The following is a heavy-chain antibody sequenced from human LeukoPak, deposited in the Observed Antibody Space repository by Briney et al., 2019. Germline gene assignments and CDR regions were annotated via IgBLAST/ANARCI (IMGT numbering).Heavy chain of an antibody. CDR1: GFTFSSYG. CDR2: IPYDGSNK. J-gene: IGHJ4*02. CDR3: AKDFLGSCSGGSCSYFDP. Sequence: GGSLRLSCAASGFTFSSYGMHWVRQAPGKGLEWVAFIPYDGSNKYYADSVKSRFTISRDNSKNTLYLQMNSLRAEDTAVYYCAKDFLGSCSGGSCSYFDPWGQGTLVTVSS. D-gene: IGHD2-15*01. V-gene: IGHV3-30*02.